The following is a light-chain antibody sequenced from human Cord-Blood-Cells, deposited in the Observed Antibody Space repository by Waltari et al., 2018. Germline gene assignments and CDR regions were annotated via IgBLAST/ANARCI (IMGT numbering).Light chain of an antibody. CDR1: PSVSSRY. CDR3: QQYGSSPRT. V-gene: IGKV3-20*01. J-gene: IGKJ1*01. Sequence: EIVLPQSPGTLSLSPGERATLSCRASPSVSSRYLAWYQQKPGQAPRPLIYGACSRATGIQDRFSGSGSGTDFTLTISRLEPEDYAVYYCQQYGSSPRTFDQGTKVEIK. CDR2: GAC.